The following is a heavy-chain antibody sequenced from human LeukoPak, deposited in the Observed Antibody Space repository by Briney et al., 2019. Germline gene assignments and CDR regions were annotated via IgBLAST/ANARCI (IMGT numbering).Heavy chain of an antibody. V-gene: IGHV4-59*01. CDR3: ARDRGRNIAAAAPID. CDR2: IYYSGST. Sequence: SETLSLTCAVYGGSFSGYFWSWIRQPPGKGLEWIGYIYYSGSTNYNPSLKSRVTISVDTSKNQFSLKLSSVTAADTAVYYCARDRGRNIAAAAPIDWGQGTLVTVSS. D-gene: IGHD6-13*01. CDR1: GGSFSGYF. J-gene: IGHJ4*02.